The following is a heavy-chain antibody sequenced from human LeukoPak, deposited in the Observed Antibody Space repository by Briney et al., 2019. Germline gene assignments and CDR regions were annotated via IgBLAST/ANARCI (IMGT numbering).Heavy chain of an antibody. CDR2: MSYDGSYK. J-gene: IGHJ4*02. Sequence: GGSLRLSCAASGFSFSIFGMHWVRQAPGKGREWVAYMSYDGSYKYYGGSVKGRFTISRDNSKKTLYLQMNSLRAEEKAVFYCAKDLRGWHGESYCGQPTLVTASS. CDR1: GFSFSIFG. CDR3: AKDLRGWHGESY. D-gene: IGHD6-19*01. V-gene: IGHV3-30*02.